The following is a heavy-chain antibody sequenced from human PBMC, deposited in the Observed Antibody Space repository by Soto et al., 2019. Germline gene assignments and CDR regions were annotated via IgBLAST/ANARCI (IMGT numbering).Heavy chain of an antibody. Sequence: GGSLRLSCAASGFTFSSYSMNWVRQAPGKGLEWVSSISSSSSYIYYADSVKGRFAISRDNAKNSLYLQMNSLRAEDTAVYYCARGYSSSARYYYYGMDVWGQGTTVTVSS. D-gene: IGHD6-6*01. CDR3: ARGYSSSARYYYYGMDV. V-gene: IGHV3-21*01. CDR1: GFTFSSYS. J-gene: IGHJ6*02. CDR2: ISSSSSYI.